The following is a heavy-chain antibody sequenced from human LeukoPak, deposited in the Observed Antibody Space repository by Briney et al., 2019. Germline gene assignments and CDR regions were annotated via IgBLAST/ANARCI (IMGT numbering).Heavy chain of an antibody. CDR3: AKRRFRYYGSGSSCDY. CDR1: GFTFSSYA. V-gene: IGHV3-23*01. J-gene: IGHJ4*02. CDR2: ISGSGGST. D-gene: IGHD3-10*01. Sequence: GGSLRLSCAASGFTFSSYAMSWVRQAPGKGLEWVSAISGSGGSTYYADSVKGRFTISRDNSKNTLYLQMNSLRAEDTAVYYCAKRRFRYYGSGSSCDYWGQGTLVTVSS.